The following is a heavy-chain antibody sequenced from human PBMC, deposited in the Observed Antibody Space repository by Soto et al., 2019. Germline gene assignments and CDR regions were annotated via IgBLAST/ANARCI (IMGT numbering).Heavy chain of an antibody. CDR3: ARESDYYDSSGYYYFDY. Sequence: SVRVYCKASGGTFSSYAISWVRQAPGQGLEWMGGIIPIFGTANYAQKFQGRVTITADESTSTAYMELSSLRSEDTAVYYCARESDYYDSSGYYYFDYWGQGTLVTVSS. V-gene: IGHV1-69*01. CDR1: GGTFSSYA. CDR2: IIPIFGTA. J-gene: IGHJ4*02. D-gene: IGHD3-22*01.